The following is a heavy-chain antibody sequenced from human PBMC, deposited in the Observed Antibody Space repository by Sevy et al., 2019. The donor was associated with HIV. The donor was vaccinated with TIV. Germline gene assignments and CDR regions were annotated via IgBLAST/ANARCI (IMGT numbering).Heavy chain of an antibody. Sequence: ASVKASCKASGGTFSSYAISWVRQAPGQGLEWMGGIIPIFCTANYAQKFQGRVTITADESTSTAYMELSSLRSEDTAVYYCARGQAISNYYYYGMDVWGQGTTVTVSS. V-gene: IGHV1-69*13. CDR3: ARGQAISNYYYYGMDV. D-gene: IGHD3-3*01. CDR1: GGTFSSYA. J-gene: IGHJ6*02. CDR2: IIPIFCTA.